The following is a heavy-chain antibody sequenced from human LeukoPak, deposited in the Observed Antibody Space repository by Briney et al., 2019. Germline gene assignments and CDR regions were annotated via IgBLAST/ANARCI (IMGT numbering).Heavy chain of an antibody. D-gene: IGHD2/OR15-2a*01. CDR1: GYSFPNYW. CDR3: ARENLIFDY. J-gene: IGHJ4*02. CDR2: IYPGDSRT. V-gene: IGHV5-51*01. Sequence: GESLKISCKGSGYSFPNYWIGWVRQTPGKGLEWMGIIYPGDSRTRYSPSFQGQITFSADKSISTAYLQWSSLKASDTAIYYCARENLIFDYWGQGTLVTVSS.